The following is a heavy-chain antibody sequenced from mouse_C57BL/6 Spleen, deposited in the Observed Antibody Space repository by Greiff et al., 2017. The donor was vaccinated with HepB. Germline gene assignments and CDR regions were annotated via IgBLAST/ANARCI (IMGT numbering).Heavy chain of an antibody. CDR1: GYTFTEYT. CDR3: ARHEDYYGSSYGFDY. V-gene: IGHV1-62-2*01. CDR2: FYPGSGSI. D-gene: IGHD1-1*01. Sequence: VMLVESGAELVKPGASVKLSCKASGYTFTEYTIHWVKQRSGQGLEWIGWFYPGSGSIKYNEKFKDKATLTADKSSSTVYMELSRLTSEDSAVYFCARHEDYYGSSYGFDYWGQGTTRTVSS. J-gene: IGHJ2*01.